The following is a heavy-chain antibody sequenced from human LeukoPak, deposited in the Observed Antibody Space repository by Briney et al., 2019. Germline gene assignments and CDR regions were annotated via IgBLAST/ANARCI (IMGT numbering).Heavy chain of an antibody. CDR2: INPSGGST. V-gene: IGHV1-46*01. CDR1: GYTFTSYY. CDR3: ARGTTDDY. Sequence: ASVKVSCKASGYTFTSYYIDWVRQAPGQGLEWMGVINPSGGSTRYAQKFQGRATMTGDTSTRTVYMELSSLTSADTAVYYCARGTTDDYWGQGTPVTVSS. D-gene: IGHD1-1*01. J-gene: IGHJ4*02.